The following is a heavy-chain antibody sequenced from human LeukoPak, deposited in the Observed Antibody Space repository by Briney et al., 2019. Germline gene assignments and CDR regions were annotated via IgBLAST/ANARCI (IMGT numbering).Heavy chain of an antibody. J-gene: IGHJ6*03. V-gene: IGHV3-21*01. CDR3: ARDGHYYYYYMDV. CDR1: GFTFSSYS. CDR2: ISSSSSYI. Sequence: AGGSLRLSCAASGFTFSSYSMNWVRQAPGKGLEWVSSISSSSSYIYYADSVKGRFTISRDNAKSTLYLQMNSLRAEDTAVYYCARDGHYYYYYMDVWGKGTTVTVSS.